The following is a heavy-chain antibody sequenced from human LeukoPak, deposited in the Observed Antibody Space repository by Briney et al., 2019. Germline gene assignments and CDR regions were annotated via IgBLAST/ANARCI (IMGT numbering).Heavy chain of an antibody. D-gene: IGHD6-6*01. V-gene: IGHV3-9*01. CDR2: ISWNRGSI. Sequence: PGRSLRLSCAASGFTFDDYAMHWVRQAPAKGLAWVSGISWNRGSIGYADSVKGRFTISRDNAKNSLYLQMNSLRAEDTALYYCAKSEGYSSSPFDYWGQGTLVTVSS. J-gene: IGHJ4*02. CDR3: AKSEGYSSSPFDY. CDR1: GFTFDDYA.